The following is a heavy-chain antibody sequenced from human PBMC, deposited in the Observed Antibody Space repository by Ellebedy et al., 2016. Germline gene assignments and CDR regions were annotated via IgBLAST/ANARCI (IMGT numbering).Heavy chain of an antibody. J-gene: IGHJ6*02. CDR3: ASDRYEYRGGFYYYGLDV. CDR2: IIPIFDAA. CDR1: GGSFSNYA. V-gene: IGHV1-69*13. Sequence: SVKVSXXATGGSFSNYAISWVRQAPGQGLEWVGGIIPIFDAANYAQKFQGRVKVTADESTSTAFMELSSLRSEDTAVYYCASDRYEYRGGFYYYGLDVWGQGTTVTVSS. D-gene: IGHD3-10*01.